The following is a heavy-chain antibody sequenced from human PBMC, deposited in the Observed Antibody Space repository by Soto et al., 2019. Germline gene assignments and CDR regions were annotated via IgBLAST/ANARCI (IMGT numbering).Heavy chain of an antibody. CDR3: AKDLTGTYGDYFDY. V-gene: IGHV3-23*01. Sequence: EVQLLESGGGLVQPGGSLRLSCAASGFSFINYAMSWVRQVPGKGLGWVSEISGSGDLTYYADSVKGRFTISRDNSKNTLYLQMNSLRPEDTAIYHCAKDLTGTYGDYFDYWGQGTLVTVSA. D-gene: IGHD4-17*01. J-gene: IGHJ4*02. CDR2: ISGSGDLT. CDR1: GFSFINYA.